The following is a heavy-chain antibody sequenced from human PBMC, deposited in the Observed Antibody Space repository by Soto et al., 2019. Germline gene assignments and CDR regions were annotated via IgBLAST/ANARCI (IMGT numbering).Heavy chain of an antibody. V-gene: IGHV4-31*03. CDR2: IYYCGST. CDR1: GGSISSGGYY. D-gene: IGHD1-26*01. J-gene: IGHJ4*02. CDR3: ARAEGAGHFDY. Sequence: SETLSLTCTVSGGSISSGGYYWSWIRQNPGKGLEWIGYIYYCGSTYYNPSLKSRVTISVDTSKNQFSLKLSSVSAADTAVYYCARAEGAGHFDYWGQGTLVTVSS.